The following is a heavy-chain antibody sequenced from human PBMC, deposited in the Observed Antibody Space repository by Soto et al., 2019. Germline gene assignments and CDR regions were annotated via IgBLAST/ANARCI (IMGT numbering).Heavy chain of an antibody. V-gene: IGHV1-46*01. D-gene: IGHD3-22*01. Sequence: GASVKVSCKXSGYTFTSYYMHWVRQAPGQGLEWMGIINPSGGSTSYAQKFQGRVTMTRDTSTSTVYMELSSLRSEDTAVYYCARDSGPPNTKIPNYYDSSGYYPLDYWGQGTLVTV. CDR2: INPSGGST. CDR3: ARDSGPPNTKIPNYYDSSGYYPLDY. CDR1: GYTFTSYY. J-gene: IGHJ4*02.